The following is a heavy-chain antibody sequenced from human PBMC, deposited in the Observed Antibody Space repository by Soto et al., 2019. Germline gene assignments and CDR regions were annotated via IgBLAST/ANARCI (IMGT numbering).Heavy chain of an antibody. Sequence: QVQLVQSGAEVKKPGSSVKVSCKASGGTFSSYAISWVRQAPGQGLEWMGGIIPIFGTANYAQKFQGRVTITADESTSTAYMELSSLRSEDTAVYYCASLTTERNPGLGGFDLWGRGTLVTVSS. V-gene: IGHV1-69*01. J-gene: IGHJ2*01. CDR1: GGTFSSYA. D-gene: IGHD4-17*01. CDR3: ASLTTERNPGLGGFDL. CDR2: IIPIFGTA.